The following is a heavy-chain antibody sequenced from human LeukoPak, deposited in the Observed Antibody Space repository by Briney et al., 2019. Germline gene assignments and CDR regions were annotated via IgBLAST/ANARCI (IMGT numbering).Heavy chain of an antibody. CDR1: GGSVTSYY. J-gene: IGHJ4*02. CDR2: IYYSGGT. D-gene: IGHD6-13*01. CDR3: ATTGATSPSSASWFDIEY. V-gene: IGHV4-59*02. Sequence: PSETLSLTCTVSGGSVTSYYCNWVRQPPGRGLEWIGYIYYSGGTNYNPSLESRVTISLDTAKNQFSLKLRSVTAEDTAVYYCATTGATSPSSASWFDIEYWGQGTLVPVSS.